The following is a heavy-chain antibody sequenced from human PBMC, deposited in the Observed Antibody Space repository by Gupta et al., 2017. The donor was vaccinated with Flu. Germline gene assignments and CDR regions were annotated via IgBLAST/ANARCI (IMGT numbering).Heavy chain of an antibody. D-gene: IGHD3-10*01. CDR2: INHSGST. V-gene: IGHV4-34*01. Sequence: QVQLQQWGAGLLKPSETLSLTCAVYGGSFSGYYWSWIRQPPGKGLEWIGEINHSGSTNYNPSLKSRVTISVDTSKNQFSLKLSSVTAADTAVYYCARGIPMVRGVRNAFDIWGQGTMVTVSS. CDR3: ARGIPMVRGVRNAFDI. J-gene: IGHJ3*02. CDR1: GGSFSGYY.